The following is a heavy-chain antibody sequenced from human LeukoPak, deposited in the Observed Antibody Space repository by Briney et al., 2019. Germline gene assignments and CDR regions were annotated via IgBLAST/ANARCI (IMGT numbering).Heavy chain of an antibody. Sequence: PGGSLRLSFAASGFTFDDYAMHWVRQAPGKGLEWVSGISWNSGSIGYADSVKGRFTISRDNAKNSLYLHMNSLRAEDTALYYCARLSGGWYYFDYWGQGTLVTVSS. D-gene: IGHD6-19*01. CDR3: ARLSGGWYYFDY. CDR2: ISWNSGSI. J-gene: IGHJ4*02. CDR1: GFTFDDYA. V-gene: IGHV3-9*01.